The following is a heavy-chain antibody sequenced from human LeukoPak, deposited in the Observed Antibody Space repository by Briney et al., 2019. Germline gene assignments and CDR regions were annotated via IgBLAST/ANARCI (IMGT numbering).Heavy chain of an antibody. D-gene: IGHD3-16*01. CDR3: ARNYDRMDY. CDR1: GGSMTDNY. CDR2: IYYSGTT. J-gene: IGHJ4*02. V-gene: IGHV4-59*01. Sequence: SETLSLTCTVSGGSMTDNYWSWIRQPPGRELEWIGYIYYSGTTYYNPSLKSRVTMSVDTSKKQFSLKLSSVTAADTAVYFCARNYDRMDYWGQGTLVTVSS.